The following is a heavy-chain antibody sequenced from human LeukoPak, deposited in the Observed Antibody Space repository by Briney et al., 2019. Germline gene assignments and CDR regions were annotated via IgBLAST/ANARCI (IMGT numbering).Heavy chain of an antibody. D-gene: IGHD3-22*01. CDR3: AREPGFDSSGYLNWFDP. J-gene: IGHJ5*02. Sequence: SETLSLTCTVSGGSMSRYYWSWMRQTPGKGLEYIGYIYYSGSTNYNPSLKSRVIISVHTSNNQFSLKLSSVAAADTAVYYCAREPGFDSSGYLNWFDPWGQGTLVTVSS. CDR1: GGSMSRYY. V-gene: IGHV4-59*12. CDR2: IYYSGST.